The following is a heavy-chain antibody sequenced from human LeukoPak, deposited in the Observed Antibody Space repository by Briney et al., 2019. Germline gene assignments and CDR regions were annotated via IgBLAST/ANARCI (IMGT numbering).Heavy chain of an antibody. Sequence: ASVKVPCKASGYTFTNYGISWVRQAPGQGLEWMGWISAYSGNTNYAQNLQGRVTMTTDTSTSTAYMELRSLRSDDTAAYYCARAPDDYDFWSGPFDYWGRGTLVTVSS. J-gene: IGHJ4*02. CDR3: ARAPDDYDFWSGPFDY. CDR2: ISAYSGNT. V-gene: IGHV1-18*01. CDR1: GYTFTNYG. D-gene: IGHD3-3*01.